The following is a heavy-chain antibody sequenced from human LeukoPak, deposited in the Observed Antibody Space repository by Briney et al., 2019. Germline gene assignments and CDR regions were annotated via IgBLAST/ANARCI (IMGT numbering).Heavy chain of an antibody. CDR3: ARAYYDSSGYSLYYYYGMDV. V-gene: IGHV4-34*01. CDR1: GGSFSGYY. CDR2: INHSGST. J-gene: IGHJ6*02. D-gene: IGHD3-22*01. Sequence: SETLSLTCAVYGGSFSGYYWSWIRQPPGKGLEWIGEINHSGSTNYNPSLKSRVTISVDTSKNQFSLKLSSVTAADTAVYYCARAYYDSSGYSLYYYYGMDVWGQGTTVTVSS.